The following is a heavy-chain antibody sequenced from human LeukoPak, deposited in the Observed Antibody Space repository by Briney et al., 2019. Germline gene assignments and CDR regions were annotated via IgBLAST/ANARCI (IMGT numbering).Heavy chain of an antibody. CDR1: GGSFSGYY. CDR2: INHSGST. CDR3: ARDNRISCYLDY. J-gene: IGHJ4*02. V-gene: IGHV4-34*01. D-gene: IGHD2-2*01. Sequence: LSLTCAVYGGSFSGYYWSWIRQPPGQGLERIGVINHSGSTNYNPSLKSRVTISVDTSKNQFSLKLSSVTAADTAVYYCARDNRISCYLDYWGQGTLVTVSS.